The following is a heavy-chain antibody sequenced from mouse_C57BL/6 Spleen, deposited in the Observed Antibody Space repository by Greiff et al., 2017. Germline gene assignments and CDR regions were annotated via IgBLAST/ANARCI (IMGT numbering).Heavy chain of an antibody. V-gene: IGHV5-4*01. CDR3: ARDRTTVKAY. Sequence: EVQGVESGGGLVKPGGSLKLSCAASGFTFSSYAMSWVRQTPEKRLEWVATISDGGSYTYYPDNVKGRFTISRDNAKNNLYLQMSHLKSEDTAMYYCARDRTTVKAYWGQGTLVTVSA. D-gene: IGHD1-1*01. J-gene: IGHJ3*01. CDR2: ISDGGSYT. CDR1: GFTFSSYA.